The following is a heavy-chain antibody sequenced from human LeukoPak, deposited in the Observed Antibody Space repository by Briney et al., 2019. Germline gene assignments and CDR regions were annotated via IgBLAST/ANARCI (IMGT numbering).Heavy chain of an antibody. V-gene: IGHV1-2*02. J-gene: IGHJ6*02. Sequence: GASVKVSCKASGYTFTGYYMHWVRQAPGQGLEWMGWINPNSGGTNYAQKFQGRVTMTRDTSTSTVYMELSSLRSEDTAVYYCARDRVALGYYYYGMDVWGQGTTVTVSS. CDR1: GYTFTGYY. D-gene: IGHD2-21*01. CDR3: ARDRVALGYYYYGMDV. CDR2: INPNSGGT.